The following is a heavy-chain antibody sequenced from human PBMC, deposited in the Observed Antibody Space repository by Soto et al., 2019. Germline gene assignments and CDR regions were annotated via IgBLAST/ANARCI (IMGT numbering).Heavy chain of an antibody. J-gene: IGHJ6*02. D-gene: IGHD5-18*01. CDR2: ISGSGGST. CDR3: AKGGDTAMVVDYDYCMDV. CDR1: GFTFSSYA. V-gene: IGHV3-23*01. Sequence: GGSMRLSCAASGFTFSSYAMSWVSQAPGKGLEWVSAISGSGGSTYYADSVKGRFTMSRDNSKNTLYLQMNSLRAEDTAVYYCAKGGDTAMVVDYDYCMDVWGQGTTVTVSS.